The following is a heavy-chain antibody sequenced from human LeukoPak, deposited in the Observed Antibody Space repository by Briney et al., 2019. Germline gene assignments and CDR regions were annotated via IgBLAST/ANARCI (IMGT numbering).Heavy chain of an antibody. Sequence: SETLSLTCTVSGGSISSSSYYWGWIRQPPGKGLEWIGSIYHSGSTYYNPSLKSRVTISVDTSKNQFSLKLSSVTAADTAVYYCARDGYSGNDGIWGQGTLVTVSS. CDR1: GGSISSSSYY. V-gene: IGHV4-39*07. J-gene: IGHJ4*02. D-gene: IGHD5-12*01. CDR2: IYHSGST. CDR3: ARDGYSGNDGI.